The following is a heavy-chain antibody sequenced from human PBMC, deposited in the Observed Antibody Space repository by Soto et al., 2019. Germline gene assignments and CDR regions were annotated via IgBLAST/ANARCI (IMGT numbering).Heavy chain of an antibody. CDR3: ARGFFRTHSTPNFVY. V-gene: IGHV5-51*01. Sequence: GESLKISCQGFGYSFTSFWIGWVRQMPGKGLEWMGIINPVDSDTRYSPSFQGQVTISVDKSITTAYLQWSSLKASDTAMYYCARGFFRTHSTPNFVYWGLETLVTVFS. J-gene: IGHJ4*01. CDR1: GYSFTSFW. D-gene: IGHD3-3*01. CDR2: INPVDSDT.